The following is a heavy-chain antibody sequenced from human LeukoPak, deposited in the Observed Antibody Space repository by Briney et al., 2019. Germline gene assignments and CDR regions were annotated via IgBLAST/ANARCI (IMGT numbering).Heavy chain of an antibody. D-gene: IGHD5-24*01. CDR2: IIPIFGTA. Sequence: ASVKVSCKASGGTFSSYAISWVRQAPGQGLEWMGGIIPIFGTANYAQKFQGRVTITTDVSTSTAYMELSSLRSEDTAVYYCARERGYNRKGYFDYWGQGTLVTVSS. CDR1: GGTFSSYA. V-gene: IGHV1-69*05. J-gene: IGHJ4*02. CDR3: ARERGYNRKGYFDY.